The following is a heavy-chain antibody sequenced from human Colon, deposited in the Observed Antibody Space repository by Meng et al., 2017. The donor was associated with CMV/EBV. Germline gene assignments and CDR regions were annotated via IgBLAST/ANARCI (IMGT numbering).Heavy chain of an antibody. D-gene: IGHD2-8*01. CDR2: ISSSGSTI. CDR3: ASTGPLYGLYFCY. V-gene: IGHV3-11*04. Sequence: SLKISCAASGFTFSDYYMSWIRQAPGKGLEWVSYISSSGSTIYYADSVKGRFTIFRDNAKNSVYLQMNSLRAEDTAVYYCASTGPLYGLYFCYWGQGTLVTVSS. J-gene: IGHJ4*02. CDR1: GFTFSDYY.